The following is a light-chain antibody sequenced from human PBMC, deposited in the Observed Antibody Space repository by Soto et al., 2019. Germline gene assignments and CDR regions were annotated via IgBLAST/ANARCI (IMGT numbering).Light chain of an antibody. J-gene: IGKJ3*01. V-gene: IGKV3-20*01. CDR1: QSVSSNN. Sequence: EIVLTQSPGTLSLSPGERATLSCRASQSVSSNNLAWYQQRPGQAPRVVIYGASTRATGIPERFSGSGSGTDFTRTSSRLEPEDFAVYYCQQYGRSPFTFGPGTKVDIK. CDR3: QQYGRSPFT. CDR2: GAS.